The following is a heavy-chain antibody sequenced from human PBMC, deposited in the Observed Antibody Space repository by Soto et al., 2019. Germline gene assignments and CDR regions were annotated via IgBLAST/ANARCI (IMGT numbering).Heavy chain of an antibody. D-gene: IGHD7-27*01. CDR1: GFTFSNDA. V-gene: IGHV3-23*01. CDR2: ISGSGGNT. J-gene: IGHJ4*02. CDR3: AKLDWGAFDY. Sequence: EVQLLESGGGLVQPGESLRLSCVASGFTFSNDAMNWVRQAPGKGLEWISYISGSGGNTNYADSVKGRFTISRDTSKNTLYLPMNSLRAEDTAVYYCAKLDWGAFDYWGRGTQVTVSS.